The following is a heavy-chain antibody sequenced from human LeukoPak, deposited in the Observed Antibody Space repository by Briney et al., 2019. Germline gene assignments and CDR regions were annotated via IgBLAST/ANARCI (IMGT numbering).Heavy chain of an antibody. V-gene: IGHV1-2*02. CDR2: INPNSGGT. CDR3: ARDLGFGELQGAFDY. Sequence: ASVKVSCKASGYTFTGYYMHWVRQAPGQGLEWMGWINPNSGGTNYAQKFQGRVTMTRDTSISTAYMELSRLRSDDTAVYYCARDLGFGELQGAFDYWGQGTLVTVSS. CDR1: GYTFTGYY. J-gene: IGHJ4*02. D-gene: IGHD3-10*01.